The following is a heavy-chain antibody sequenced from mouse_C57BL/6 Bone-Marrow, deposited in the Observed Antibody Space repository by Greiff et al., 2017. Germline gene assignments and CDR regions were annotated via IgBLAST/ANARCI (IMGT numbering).Heavy chain of an antibody. J-gene: IGHJ2*01. Sequence: EVKLVESGPGLVKPSQSLSLTCSVTGYSITSGYYWNWIRQFPGNKLEWMGYISYDGSNNYNPSLKNRISITRDTSKNQFFLKLNSVTTEDTATYYCARKGTGTYYFDYWGQGTTLTVSS. V-gene: IGHV3-6*01. CDR1: GYSITSGYY. D-gene: IGHD4-1*01. CDR2: ISYDGSN. CDR3: ARKGTGTYYFDY.